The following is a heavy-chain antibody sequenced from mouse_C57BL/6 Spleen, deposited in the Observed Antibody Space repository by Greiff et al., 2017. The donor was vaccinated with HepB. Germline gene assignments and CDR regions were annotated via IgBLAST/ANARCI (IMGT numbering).Heavy chain of an antibody. J-gene: IGHJ2*01. CDR3: ARDVITTVGVSLY. Sequence: VQLQQPGAELVKPGASVKLSCKASGYTFTSYWMHWVKQRPGQGLEWIGMIHPNSGSTNYNEKFKSKATLTVDKSSSTAYMQLSSLTSEDSAVYYCARDVITTVGVSLYWGQGTTLTVSS. CDR1: GYTFTSYW. CDR2: IHPNSGST. D-gene: IGHD1-1*01. V-gene: IGHV1-64*01.